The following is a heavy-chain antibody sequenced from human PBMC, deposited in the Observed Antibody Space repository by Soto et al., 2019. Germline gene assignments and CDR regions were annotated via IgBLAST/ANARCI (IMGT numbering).Heavy chain of an antibody. CDR2: IDPSDSYT. Sequence: GESLKISCKGSGYSFTSYWISWVRQMPGKGLEWMGRIDPSDSYTNYSPSFQGHVTISADKSISTAYLQWSSLKASDTAMYYCARVGYSYGNYYYYVMDVWGKGTTVTVSS. CDR3: ARVGYSYGNYYYYVMDV. J-gene: IGHJ6*04. D-gene: IGHD5-18*01. V-gene: IGHV5-10-1*01. CDR1: GYSFTSYW.